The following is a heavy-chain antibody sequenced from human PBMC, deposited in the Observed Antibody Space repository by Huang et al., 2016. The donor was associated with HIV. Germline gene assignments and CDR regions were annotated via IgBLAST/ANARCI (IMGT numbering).Heavy chain of an antibody. V-gene: IGHV3-48*01. Sequence: EVQLVESGGALVQPGGSLKLSCVVSGFDFSKYSMNWVRQAPGKGLELVSDISGTISNIYKSDSVKGRFTISRDNAKNSVFLQMRSLRAEDTALYYCARTEMEYYYGSSGYYPDYWGQGTQVTVSS. J-gene: IGHJ4*02. CDR2: ISGTISNI. CDR3: ARTEMEYYYGSSGYYPDY. CDR1: GFDFSKYS. D-gene: IGHD3-22*01.